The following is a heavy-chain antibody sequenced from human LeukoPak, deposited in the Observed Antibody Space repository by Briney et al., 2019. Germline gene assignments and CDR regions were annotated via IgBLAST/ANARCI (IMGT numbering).Heavy chain of an antibody. V-gene: IGHV3-53*01. CDR2: IYSGGST. J-gene: IGHJ4*02. CDR1: GFTVSSNY. Sequence: GGSLRLSCGASGFTVSSNYMSWVRQAPGKGLEWVSVIYSGGSTYYADSVKSRFTISRDNSKNMLYLQMNSLRAEDTAVYYCARSYSNYEVNFDYWGQGTLVTVSS. D-gene: IGHD4-11*01. CDR3: ARSYSNYEVNFDY.